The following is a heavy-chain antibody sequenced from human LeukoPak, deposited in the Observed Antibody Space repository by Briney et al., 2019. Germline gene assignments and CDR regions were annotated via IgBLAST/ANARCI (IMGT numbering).Heavy chain of an antibody. J-gene: IGHJ1*01. CDR3: ARTYNYDSSSSAAEYFQH. V-gene: IGHV4-59*01. CDR2: IYYSGST. D-gene: IGHD3-22*01. Sequence: SETLSLTCTVSGGSISSYYWSWIRQPPGKGLEWIGYIYYSGSTNYNPSLKSRVTISVDTSKNQFSLKLSSVTAADTAVYYCARTYNYDSSSSAAEYFQHWGQGTLVTVSS. CDR1: GGSISSYY.